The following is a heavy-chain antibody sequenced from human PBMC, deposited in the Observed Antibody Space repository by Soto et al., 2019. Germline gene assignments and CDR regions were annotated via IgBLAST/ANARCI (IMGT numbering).Heavy chain of an antibody. CDR2: VVPLPGTT. D-gene: IGHD6-19*01. V-gene: IGHV1-69*01. CDR3: ASGVWGLGGSSGWPDYAFAV. Sequence: QVQLVQSGAAVRKPGSSVKVSCKASGGTFTKYAITWVRQAPRQGLEWMGGVVPLPGTTNYAQKFRGRFTITADESTSTTYLELSSLRSEDTAVYYCASGVWGLGGSSGWPDYAFAVWGQGTMVIVSS. CDR1: GGTFTKYA. J-gene: IGHJ3*01.